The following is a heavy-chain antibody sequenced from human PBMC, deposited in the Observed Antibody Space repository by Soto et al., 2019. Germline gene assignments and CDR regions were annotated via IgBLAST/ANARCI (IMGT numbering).Heavy chain of an antibody. Sequence: QVQLVESGGGVVQPGRSLRLSCAASGFTFSSYGMHWVRQAPGKGLEWVAVISYDGSNKYYADSVKGRFTISRDNSKNTLYLQMNSLRAEDTAVYYCAKEGYCSSTSCSPQPPYYYYYGMDVWGQGTTVTVSS. CDR2: ISYDGSNK. CDR1: GFTFSSYG. CDR3: AKEGYCSSTSCSPQPPYYYYYGMDV. D-gene: IGHD2-2*01. J-gene: IGHJ6*02. V-gene: IGHV3-30*18.